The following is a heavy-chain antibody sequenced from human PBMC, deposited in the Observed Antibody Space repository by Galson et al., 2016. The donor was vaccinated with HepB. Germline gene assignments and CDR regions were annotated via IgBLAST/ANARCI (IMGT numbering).Heavy chain of an antibody. CDR1: GYTFTGYG. V-gene: IGHV1-18*01. CDR3: ARVKYGGPLHWYFDI. Sequence: SVKVSCKASGYTFTGYGITWVRQAPGQGLEWMGWISGYSGDANYAQKLQGRVTMTTDTSTSAAYMELRSLRSDDTAVYYCARVKYGGPLHWYFDIWGRGTLVTVSS. CDR2: ISGYSGDA. J-gene: IGHJ2*01. D-gene: IGHD4-23*01.